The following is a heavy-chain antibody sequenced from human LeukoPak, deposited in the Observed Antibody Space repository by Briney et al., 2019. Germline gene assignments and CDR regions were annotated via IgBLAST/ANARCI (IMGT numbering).Heavy chain of an antibody. J-gene: IGHJ4*02. D-gene: IGHD6-13*01. CDR3: ARPGIAAPVYYFDC. Sequence: ASVKVSCKASGYTFTGYYIHWVRQAPGQGLEWMGWINPYSGGTNYAQKFQGRVTMTRDTSISTAYMELSRLTSDDTAVYYCARPGIAAPVYYFDCWGQGTLATVSS. CDR2: INPYSGGT. V-gene: IGHV1-2*02. CDR1: GYTFTGYY.